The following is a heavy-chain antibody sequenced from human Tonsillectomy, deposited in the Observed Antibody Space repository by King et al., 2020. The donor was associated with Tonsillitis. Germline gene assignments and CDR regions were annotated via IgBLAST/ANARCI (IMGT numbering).Heavy chain of an antibody. CDR3: AKGSRSYLAESFQH. CDR1: GFTFSNYA. CDR2: ISGSGGAT. Sequence: VQLVESGGGLGQPGGSLRLSCAASGFTFSNYAMSWVRQAPGKGLEWVSDISGSGGATYYADSVKGRFTISRDNSKNTLYLQMNSLRVEDTAVYYCAKGSRSYLAESFQHWGQGTLVTVSS. D-gene: IGHD1-26*01. V-gene: IGHV3-23*04. J-gene: IGHJ1*01.